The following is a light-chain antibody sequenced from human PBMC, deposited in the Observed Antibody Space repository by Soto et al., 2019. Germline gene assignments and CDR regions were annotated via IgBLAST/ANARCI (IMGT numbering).Light chain of an antibody. CDR3: QQYNSYPFT. CDR1: QSITCW. J-gene: IGKJ3*01. V-gene: IGKV1-5*01. CDR2: DAS. Sequence: DIQMTQSPSTLSASVGDRVTVTCRASQSITCWLAWYQQKPGKAPKLLIYDASSLETEGPSRFSGRGSGTEFTLTISGLQPDDFATYYCQQYNSYPFTFGPGTTVDI.